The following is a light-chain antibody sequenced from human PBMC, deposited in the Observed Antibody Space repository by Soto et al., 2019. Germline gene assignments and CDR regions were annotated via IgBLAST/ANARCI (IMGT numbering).Light chain of an antibody. CDR2: DVS. V-gene: IGLV2-14*01. CDR3: SSYTSSSTLVV. Sequence: QSALTQPASVSGSPGQSITISCTGTSSDVGGYNYVSWYQQHPGKAPKLMIYDVSNRPSGVSNRFSGSKSGNTASLTISGLPAEDEADYYSSSYTSSSTLVVFSGGTKLTVL. CDR1: SSDVGGYNY. J-gene: IGLJ2*01.